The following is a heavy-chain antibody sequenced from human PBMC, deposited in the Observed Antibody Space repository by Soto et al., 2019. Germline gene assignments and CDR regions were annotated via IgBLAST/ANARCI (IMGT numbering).Heavy chain of an antibody. CDR3: ARRKERSGPYSLDL. CDR2: MNPNNGNA. V-gene: IGHV1-8*01. D-gene: IGHD2-15*01. CDR1: GYTFSTNY. J-gene: IGHJ5*02. Sequence: ASVKVSCKASGYTFSTNYFAWVRQATGQGLEWMGWMNPNNGNAGFAQQFRGRVTMTRNTSITTAYMELSSLRTDDTAVYYCARRKERSGPYSLDLWGQVPVVTFST.